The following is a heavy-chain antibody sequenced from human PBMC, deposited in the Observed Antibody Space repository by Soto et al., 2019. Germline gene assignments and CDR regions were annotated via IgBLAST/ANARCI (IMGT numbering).Heavy chain of an antibody. J-gene: IGHJ4*02. V-gene: IGHV3-20*04. CDR1: GFTFDDYG. Sequence: EVQLVESGGGVVRPGGSLRLSCAASGFTFDDYGMNWVRQAPGKGLEWVSGINWNGGSTGYADSVKGRFTISSDNAKNSLYLQMNSLRAEDTALYYCATTPLNGYCSSTSCYGGYWGQGTLVTVSS. D-gene: IGHD2-2*03. CDR2: INWNGGST. CDR3: ATTPLNGYCSSTSCYGGY.